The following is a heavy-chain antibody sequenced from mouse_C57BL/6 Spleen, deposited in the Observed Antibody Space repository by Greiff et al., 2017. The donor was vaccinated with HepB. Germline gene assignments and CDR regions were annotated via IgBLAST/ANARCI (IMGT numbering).Heavy chain of an antibody. D-gene: IGHD1-1*01. CDR2: IYPGSGST. Sequence: QVQLQQSGAELVKPGASVKMSCKASGYTFTSYWITWVKQRPGQGLEWIGDIYPGSGSTNYNEKFKSKATLTVDTSSSTAYMQLSSLTSEDSAVYYCARKLRGYAMDYWGQGTSVTVSS. CDR3: ARKLRGYAMDY. V-gene: IGHV1-55*01. J-gene: IGHJ4*01. CDR1: GYTFTSYW.